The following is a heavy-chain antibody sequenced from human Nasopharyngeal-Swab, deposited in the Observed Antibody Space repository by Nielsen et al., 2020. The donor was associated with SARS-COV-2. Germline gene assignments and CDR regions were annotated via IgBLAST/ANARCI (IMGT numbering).Heavy chain of an antibody. CDR2: IYSDDST. CDR3: ARDGGSYHLGAFDY. V-gene: IGHV3-66*01. J-gene: IGHJ4*02. Sequence: PGKGLEWVSVIYSDDSTYYADSVKGRFTISRDNSKNTLYLQMNSLRAEDTAVYYCARDGGSYHLGAFDYWGQGTLVTVSS. D-gene: IGHD2-2*01.